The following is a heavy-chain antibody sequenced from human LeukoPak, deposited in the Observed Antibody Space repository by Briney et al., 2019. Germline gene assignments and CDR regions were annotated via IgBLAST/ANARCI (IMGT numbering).Heavy chain of an antibody. Sequence: SETLSLTCAVSGGSISTNNWWSWVRQPPGQGLEWIGEIYPGGSSNYNPSLKSRVIISLDKSENQFSLKMNSVTAADTAVYYCARVRAYCSGGRCYSVAFDYWGQGTLVTVSS. D-gene: IGHD2-15*01. CDR1: GGSISTNNW. CDR2: IYPGGSS. J-gene: IGHJ4*02. CDR3: ARVRAYCSGGRCYSVAFDY. V-gene: IGHV4-4*02.